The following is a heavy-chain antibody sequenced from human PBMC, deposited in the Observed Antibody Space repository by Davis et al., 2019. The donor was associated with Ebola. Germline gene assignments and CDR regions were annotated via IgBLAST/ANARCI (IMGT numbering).Heavy chain of an antibody. J-gene: IGHJ5*02. D-gene: IGHD1-1*01. CDR3: AGATGTTRWFDP. CDR2: INHSGST. CDR1: GGSFSGYY. Sequence: PSETLSLTCAVYGGSFSGYYWSWIRQPPGKGLEWIGEINHSGSTNYNPSLKSRVTISVDTSKNQFSLKLSSVTAADTAVYYCAGATGTTRWFDPWGQGTLVTVSS. V-gene: IGHV4-34*01.